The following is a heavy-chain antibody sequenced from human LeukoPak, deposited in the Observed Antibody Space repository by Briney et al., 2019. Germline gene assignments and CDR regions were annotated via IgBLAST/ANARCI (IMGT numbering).Heavy chain of an antibody. CDR1: GGSFSGYY. J-gene: IGHJ6*02. D-gene: IGHD2/OR15-2a*01. V-gene: IGHV4-34*01. CDR3: ARGRRIKCYYYGMDV. Sequence: SETLSLTCAVSGGSFSGYYWSWIRQPPGKGLEWIGEINHSGSTNYNPSLKSRVTISVDTSKNQFSLKLSSVTAADTAVYYCARGRRIKCYYYGMDVWGQGTTVTVSS. CDR2: INHSGST.